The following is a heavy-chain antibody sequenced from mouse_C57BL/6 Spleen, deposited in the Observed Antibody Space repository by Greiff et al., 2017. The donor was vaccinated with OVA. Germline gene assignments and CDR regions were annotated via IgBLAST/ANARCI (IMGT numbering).Heavy chain of an antibody. CDR3: ARDDYFDY. V-gene: IGHV5-6*01. Sequence: EVHLVESGGDLVKPGGSLKLSCAASGFTFSRYGMSWVRQTPDKRLEWVATISSGGSYTYYPDSVKGRFTISRDNAKNTLYLQMSSLKSEDTAMYYCARDDYFDYWGQGTTLTVSS. CDR2: ISSGGSYT. CDR1: GFTFSRYG. J-gene: IGHJ2*01.